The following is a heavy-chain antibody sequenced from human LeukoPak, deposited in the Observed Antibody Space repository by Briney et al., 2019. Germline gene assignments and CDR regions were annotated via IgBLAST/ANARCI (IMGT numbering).Heavy chain of an antibody. J-gene: IGHJ6*02. Sequence: GASVKVSCKASGYTFTSYDINWVRQATGQGLEWMGWMNPNSGNTGYAQKFQGRVTMTRNTSISTAYMELSSLRSEDTAVYYCARRVYYYYYYGMDVWGQGTTVTASS. CDR1: GYTFTSYD. V-gene: IGHV1-8*01. CDR3: ARRVYYYYYYGMDV. CDR2: MNPNSGNT.